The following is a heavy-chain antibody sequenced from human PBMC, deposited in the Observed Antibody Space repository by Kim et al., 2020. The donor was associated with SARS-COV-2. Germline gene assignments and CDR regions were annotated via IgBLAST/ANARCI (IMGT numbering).Heavy chain of an antibody. Sequence: GGSLRLSCAASGFSFSRYAMNWVRQAPGKGLEWVSVISSSGDHIFYADSVKGRFTISRDHSTTTLYLQMNNLRAEDTAVYFCAKGFGIYKYGVDGWGQG. J-gene: IGHJ6*02. D-gene: IGHD3-10*01. CDR1: GFSFSRYA. V-gene: IGHV3-23*01. CDR3: AKGFGIYKYGVDG. CDR2: ISSSGDHI.